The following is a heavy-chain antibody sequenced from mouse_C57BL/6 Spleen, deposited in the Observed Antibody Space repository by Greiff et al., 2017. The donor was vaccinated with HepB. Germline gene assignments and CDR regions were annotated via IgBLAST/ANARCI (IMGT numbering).Heavy chain of an antibody. V-gene: IGHV1-85*01. Sequence: VKLMESGPELVKPGASVKLSCKASGYTFTSYDINWVKQRPGQGLEWIGWIYPRDGSTKYNEKFKGKATLTVDTSSSTAYMELHSLTSEDSAVYFCAREGSNYEGGAMDYWGQGTSVTVSS. CDR1: GYTFTSYD. J-gene: IGHJ4*01. D-gene: IGHD2-5*01. CDR3: AREGSNYEGGAMDY. CDR2: IYPRDGST.